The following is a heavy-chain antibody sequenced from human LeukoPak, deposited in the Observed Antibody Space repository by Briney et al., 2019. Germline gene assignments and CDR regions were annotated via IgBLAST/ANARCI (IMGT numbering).Heavy chain of an antibody. V-gene: IGHV4-59*01. D-gene: IGHD3/OR15-3a*01. CDR2: IHYSGST. J-gene: IGHJ3*01. CDR1: GDSMLCYY. Sequence: PSETLSLTCLVTGDSMLCYYWNWIRQPPGKGLEWIGYIHYSGSTNYNPSLKSRVTISVDTSKNQFSLKLSSVTAADTAMYYCARAPLALIFFDCGGQGTMVTVSS. CDR3: ARAPLALIFFDC.